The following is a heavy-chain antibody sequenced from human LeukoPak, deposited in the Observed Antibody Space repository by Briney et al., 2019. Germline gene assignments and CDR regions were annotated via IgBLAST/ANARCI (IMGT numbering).Heavy chain of an antibody. D-gene: IGHD3-10*01. CDR2: IYYSGST. Sequence: SETLSLTCTVSGGSISSSSYYWGWIRQPPGKGLEWIGSIYYSGSTYYNPSLKSRVTVSVDTSKNQFSLKLSSVTAADTAVYYCARHGSYYGYWGQGTPVTVSS. V-gene: IGHV4-39*01. J-gene: IGHJ4*02. CDR3: ARHGSYYGY. CDR1: GGSISSSSYY.